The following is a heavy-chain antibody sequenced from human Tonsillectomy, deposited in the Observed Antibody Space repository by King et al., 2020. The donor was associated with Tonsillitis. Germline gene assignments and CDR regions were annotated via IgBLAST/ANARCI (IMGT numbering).Heavy chain of an antibody. CDR3: ASGALNWFDP. V-gene: IGHV4-59*03. D-gene: IGHD7-27*01. Sequence: QVQLQESGPGLVKPSETLSLTCTVSGGSISSFYWSWIRQPPGKGPEWIGFVSSTGSTHYNPSLKSRVTISEDTAKNQLSLKLTSVTASDTAVYYFASGALNWFDPWGQGTLVTVSS. CDR1: GGSISSFY. J-gene: IGHJ5*02. CDR2: VSSTGST.